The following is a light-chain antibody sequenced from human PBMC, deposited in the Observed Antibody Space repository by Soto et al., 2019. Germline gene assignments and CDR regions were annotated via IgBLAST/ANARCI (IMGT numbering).Light chain of an antibody. CDR3: QQYGSPPIT. Sequence: LTQSPLSLPSTLGQPASISCRSSQSVSSIYLGWYQQQPGQPPRLLMSGTSNRATGTPDRFSGSGSGTDFTLTISRLEPEDFAVYYCQQYGSPPITCGQGTRL. V-gene: IGKV3-20*01. CDR1: QSVSSIY. CDR2: GTS. J-gene: IGKJ5*01.